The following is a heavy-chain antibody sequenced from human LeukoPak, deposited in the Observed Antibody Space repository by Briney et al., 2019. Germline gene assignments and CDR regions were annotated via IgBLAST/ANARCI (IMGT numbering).Heavy chain of an antibody. CDR1: GFTVSSNY. J-gene: IGHJ6*02. CDR2: IYSGGST. V-gene: IGHV3-66*01. Sequence: GGSLRLSCAASGFTVSSNYMSWVRQAPGKGLEWVSVIYSGGSTYYADSVKGRFTISRDNSKNTLYLQMNSLRAEDTAVYYCARGRIPPYYYYGMDVWGQGTTVTVSS. CDR3: ARGRIPPYYYYGMDV.